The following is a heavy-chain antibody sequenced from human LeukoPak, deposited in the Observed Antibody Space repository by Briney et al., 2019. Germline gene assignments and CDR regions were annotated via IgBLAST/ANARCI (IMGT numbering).Heavy chain of an antibody. J-gene: IGHJ4*02. Sequence: PGRSLRLSCAASGXIFSSYGVHWVRQAPGEGLEWVAVIWYDGSNKYYADSVKGRFTISRDNSKNTLYLQMNSLRAEDTAVYYCARGRYISGSHYFDFWGQGTLVTVSS. V-gene: IGHV3-33*01. CDR3: ARGRYISGSHYFDF. CDR1: GXIFSSYG. D-gene: IGHD6-19*01. CDR2: IWYDGSNK.